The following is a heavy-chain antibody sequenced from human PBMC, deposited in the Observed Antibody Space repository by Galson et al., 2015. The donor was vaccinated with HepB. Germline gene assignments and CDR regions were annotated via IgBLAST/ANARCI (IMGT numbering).Heavy chain of an antibody. J-gene: IGHJ3*02. CDR3: VKEIPPGIAVAGRGAFDI. V-gene: IGHV3-64D*06. Sequence: SLRLSCAASGFTFSSYAMHWVRQAPGKGLEYVSAISSNGGSTYYADSVKGRFTISRDNSKNTLYLQMSSLRAEDTAVYYCVKEIPPGIAVAGRGAFDIWGQGTMVTVSS. D-gene: IGHD6-19*01. CDR1: GFTFSSYA. CDR2: ISSNGGST.